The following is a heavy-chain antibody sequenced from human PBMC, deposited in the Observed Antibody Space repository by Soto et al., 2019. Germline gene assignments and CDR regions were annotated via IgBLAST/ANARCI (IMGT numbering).Heavy chain of an antibody. V-gene: IGHV3-30*18. CDR2: ISYDGSNK. J-gene: IGHJ4*02. CDR1: GFTFSSYG. CDR3: AKEAEMATTPLFDY. D-gene: IGHD5-12*01. Sequence: QVQLVESGGGVVQPGRSLRLSCAASGFTFSSYGMHWVRQAPGKGLEWVAVISYDGSNKYYADSVKGRFTISRDNSKNTLHLQMNSLRAEDTAVYYCAKEAEMATTPLFDYWGQGTLVTVSS.